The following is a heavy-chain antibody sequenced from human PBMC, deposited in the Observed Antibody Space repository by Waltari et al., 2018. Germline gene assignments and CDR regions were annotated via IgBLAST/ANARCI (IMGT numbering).Heavy chain of an antibody. V-gene: IGHV5-51*01. J-gene: IGHJ4*02. CDR1: GYSFTSYW. Sequence: EVQLVQSGAEVKKPGESLKISCKGSGYSFTSYWIGWVRQMPGKGLEWMGIIYPGDSDPRYSPAFQGKVTISADKSISTAYLQWSSLKASDTAMYYCARPPLRHFIYFDYWGQGTLVTVSS. CDR2: IYPGDSDP. D-gene: IGHD4-17*01. CDR3: ARPPLRHFIYFDY.